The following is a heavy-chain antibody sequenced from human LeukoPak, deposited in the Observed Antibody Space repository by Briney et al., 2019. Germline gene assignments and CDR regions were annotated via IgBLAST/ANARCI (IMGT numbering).Heavy chain of an antibody. D-gene: IGHD6-13*01. CDR2: ISSNGGST. V-gene: IGHV3-64*01. J-gene: IGHJ4*02. CDR3: ARGLYSRIWGTPIDY. Sequence: GGSLRLSCAASGFTFGSYAMHWVRQAPGKGLEYVSAISSNGGSTYYANSVKGRFTISRDNSKNTLYLQMGSLRAEDMAVYYCARGLYSRIWGTPIDYWGQGTLVTVSS. CDR1: GFTFGSYA.